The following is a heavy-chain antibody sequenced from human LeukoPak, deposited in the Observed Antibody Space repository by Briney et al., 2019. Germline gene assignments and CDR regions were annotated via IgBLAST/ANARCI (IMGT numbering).Heavy chain of an antibody. Sequence: ASVKVSCKASGYTFTSYGISWVRQAPGQGLEWMGWISAYNGNTNYAQKLQGRVTMTTDTSTSTAYMELRSLRSDDTAVYYCAKVRHPYGPPDQYFDHWGQGTLVTVSS. D-gene: IGHD3-10*01. J-gene: IGHJ4*02. CDR2: ISAYNGNT. CDR1: GYTFTSYG. V-gene: IGHV1-18*01. CDR3: AKVRHPYGPPDQYFDH.